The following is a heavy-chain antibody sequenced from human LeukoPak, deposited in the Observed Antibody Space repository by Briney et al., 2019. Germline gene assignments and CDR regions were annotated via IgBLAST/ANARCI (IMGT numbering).Heavy chain of an antibody. CDR1: GVSLSTSGVG. V-gene: IGHV2-5*01. CDR2: IYWNDDK. J-gene: IGHJ4*02. Sequence: SGPTLVNPTQTLTLTCTFSGVSLSTSGVGVGWIRQPPGKALEWLALIYWNDDKRYSPSLKRRLTITKDTSKNQVVLTMTNMDPVDTATYYCARTTMANGPDYWGQGTLVTVSS. D-gene: IGHD5-24*01. CDR3: ARTTMANGPDY.